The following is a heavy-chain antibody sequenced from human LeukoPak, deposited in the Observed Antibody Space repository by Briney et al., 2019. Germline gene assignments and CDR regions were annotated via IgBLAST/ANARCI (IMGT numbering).Heavy chain of an antibody. Sequence: SVKVSCKASGGAFTRAAVSWVRQAPGQGLEWMGGVIPHSGTADYAQKFRGRVTLTADASTSTAYMELNRLPSEATAVYYCATPRMNYYGSGSHYSYYYLDVWGSGTAVTVSS. D-gene: IGHD3-10*01. CDR1: GGAFTRAA. CDR2: VIPHSGTA. CDR3: ATPRMNYYGSGSHYSYYYLDV. V-gene: IGHV1-69*01. J-gene: IGHJ6*03.